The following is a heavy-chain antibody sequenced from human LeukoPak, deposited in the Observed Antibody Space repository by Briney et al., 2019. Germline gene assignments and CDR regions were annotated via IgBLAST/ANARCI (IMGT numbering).Heavy chain of an antibody. J-gene: IGHJ6*03. CDR1: GGTFSSYA. V-gene: IGHV1-69*04. CDR3: ARHRGAYYYYYMDV. Sequence: ASVKVSCKASGGTFSSYAISWVRQAPGQGLEWMGRIIPILGIANYAQKFQGRVTITTDESTSTAYMELSSLRSEDTAVYYCARHRGAYYYYYMDVWGKGTTVTVSS. CDR2: IIPILGIA.